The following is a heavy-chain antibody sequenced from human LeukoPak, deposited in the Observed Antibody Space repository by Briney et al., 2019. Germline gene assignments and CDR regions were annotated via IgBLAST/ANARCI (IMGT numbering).Heavy chain of an antibody. V-gene: IGHV1-8*03. D-gene: IGHD4-17*01. CDR3: ARGGRSAGDYFN. Sequence: ASVKVSCKASGYTFTSYDINWVRQATGQGLEWMGWMNPNNGNTGSAQKFQGRLTITRDTSISTAYMELSSLRSEDTAVYYCARGGRSAGDYFNWGQGTLVTVSS. CDR1: GYTFTSYD. CDR2: MNPNNGNT. J-gene: IGHJ4*02.